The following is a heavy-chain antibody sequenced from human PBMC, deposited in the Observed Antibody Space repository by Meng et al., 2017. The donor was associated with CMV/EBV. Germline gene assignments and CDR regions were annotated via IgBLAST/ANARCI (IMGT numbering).Heavy chain of an antibody. CDR1: GFTFSTYA. CDR3: AKEETSLIVVVPALVDY. Sequence: GESLKISCAASGFTFSTYAMSWVRQAPGKGLGWVSAIDNSGGSTYYADSVKGRFTISRDNSKSTLYLQMNILRAEDTAVYYCAKEETSLIVVVPALVDYRGLGTLVTVS. V-gene: IGHV3-23*01. CDR2: IDNSGGST. D-gene: IGHD2-2*01. J-gene: IGHJ4*02.